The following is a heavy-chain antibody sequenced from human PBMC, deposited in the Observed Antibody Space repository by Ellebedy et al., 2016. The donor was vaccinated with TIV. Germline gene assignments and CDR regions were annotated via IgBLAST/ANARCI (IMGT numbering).Heavy chain of an antibody. V-gene: IGHV3-30-3*01. CDR2: VSYDGNIT. CDR1: GFPFSSYA. Sequence: GESLKISCAASGFPFSSYAIHWVRQAPGKGLEWVAVVSYDGNITYYADSVEGRFTVSRNNSKNTLYLQMNSLRPEDTAVYYCARDNNRYYYDSGGYYSGIDYWGQGILVTVSS. CDR3: ARDNNRYYYDSGGYYSGIDY. J-gene: IGHJ4*02. D-gene: IGHD3-22*01.